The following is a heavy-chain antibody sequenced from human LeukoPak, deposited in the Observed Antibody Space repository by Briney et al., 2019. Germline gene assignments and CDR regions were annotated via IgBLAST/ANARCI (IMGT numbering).Heavy chain of an antibody. Sequence: PGGSLRLSCAASGFTFDDYAMHWVRQAPGKGLEWVSGISWNSGSIGYADSVKGRFTISRDNAKNSLYLQMNSLRAEDTALYYCAGIAAAGTWYNWFDPWGQGTLVTVSS. CDR3: AGIAAAGTWYNWFDP. CDR2: ISWNSGSI. V-gene: IGHV3-9*01. J-gene: IGHJ5*02. CDR1: GFTFDDYA. D-gene: IGHD6-13*01.